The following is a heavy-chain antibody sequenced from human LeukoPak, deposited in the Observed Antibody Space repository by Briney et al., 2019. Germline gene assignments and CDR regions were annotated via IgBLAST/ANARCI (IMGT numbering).Heavy chain of an antibody. CDR2: ISYDGSNK. CDR3: AKDVVGATGQGDAFDI. D-gene: IGHD1-26*01. J-gene: IGHJ3*02. Sequence: GGSLRLSCAASGFTFSSYAMHWVRQAPGKGLEWVAVISYDGSNKYYADSVKGRFTISRDNSKNTLYLQMNSLRAEDTAVYYCAKDVVGATGQGDAFDIWGQGTMVTVSS. V-gene: IGHV3-30-3*01. CDR1: GFTFSSYA.